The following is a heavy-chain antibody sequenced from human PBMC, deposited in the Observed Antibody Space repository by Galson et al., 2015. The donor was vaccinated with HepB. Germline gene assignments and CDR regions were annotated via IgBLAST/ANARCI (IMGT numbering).Heavy chain of an antibody. V-gene: IGHV3-15*01. J-gene: IGHJ4*02. D-gene: IGHD3-10*01. CDR3: TTDGYWFGESPFDY. CDR2: IKSKTDGGTT. CDR1: GFTFSNAW. Sequence: SLRLSCAASGFTFSNAWMRWVRQAPGKGLEWVGRIKSKTDGGTTDYAAPVKGRFTISRDDSKNTLYLQMNSLKTEDTAVYYCTTDGYWFGESPFDYWGQGTLGTVSS.